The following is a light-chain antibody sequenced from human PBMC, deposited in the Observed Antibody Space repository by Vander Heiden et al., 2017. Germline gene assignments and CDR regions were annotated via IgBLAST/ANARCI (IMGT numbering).Light chain of an antibody. Sequence: DITMTQSPSSLSASVGDRVTITCRASQSITNYLNWYQQKPGKAPKLLIYAASSLQSGVPSRFSGSGSGTDFTLTISSLQPEDFATYYCQQSDNTPRTFGQGTKVEIK. CDR2: AAS. J-gene: IGKJ2*02. V-gene: IGKV1-39*01. CDR3: QQSDNTPRT. CDR1: QSITNY.